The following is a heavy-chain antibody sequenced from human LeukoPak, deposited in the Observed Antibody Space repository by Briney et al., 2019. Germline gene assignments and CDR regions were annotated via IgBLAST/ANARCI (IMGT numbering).Heavy chain of an antibody. Sequence: ASVKVSCKASGYTFNSYYIHWVRQAPGQGLEWMGTINPSGGSTSYAQKFQGRVTMTRDMSTSTVYMELSSLRSEDTAVYYCAREGRGGIWGQGTLVTVSS. D-gene: IGHD3-16*01. CDR2: INPSGGST. V-gene: IGHV1-46*02. CDR3: AREGRGGI. CDR1: GYTFNSYY. J-gene: IGHJ4*02.